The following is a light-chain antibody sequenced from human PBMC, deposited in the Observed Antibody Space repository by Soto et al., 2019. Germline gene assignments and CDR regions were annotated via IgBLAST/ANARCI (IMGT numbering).Light chain of an antibody. CDR1: SSDVGGYNF. CDR3: YSYRGYYSRV. CDR2: EVS. V-gene: IGLV2-14*01. Sequence: QSALTQPASVSGSPGQSITISCTGTSSDVGGYNFVSWYQQHPGRAPKLLIYEVSRRPSGVSNRFSGSKSGDTASLTISGLQAEDEADYYGYSYRGYYSRVFGTGTKLTVL. J-gene: IGLJ1*01.